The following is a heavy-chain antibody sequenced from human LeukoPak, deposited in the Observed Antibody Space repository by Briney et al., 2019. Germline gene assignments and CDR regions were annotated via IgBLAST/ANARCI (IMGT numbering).Heavy chain of an antibody. CDR3: ARTFDYLGIIDY. Sequence: GESLKISCKGSGYYFTTYWIGWVRQMPGEGLEWMGIINAGDSDTRYSPSFQGQVTISVDRSLSTAYLQWSSLTASDTAIYYCARTFDYLGIIDYWGQGTLVTVSS. V-gene: IGHV5-51*01. CDR2: INAGDSDT. CDR1: GYYFTTYW. J-gene: IGHJ4*02. D-gene: IGHD3-9*01.